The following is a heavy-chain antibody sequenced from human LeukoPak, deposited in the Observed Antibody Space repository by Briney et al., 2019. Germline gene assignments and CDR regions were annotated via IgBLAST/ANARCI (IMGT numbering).Heavy chain of an antibody. Sequence: GGSLRLSCAASGFTFSNYWMHWVRQAPGKGLVWVSRINSDESTTTYADSAKGRFTISRDNAKNTRYLQMNSLRAEDTAVYYCARDPGTAMGRALDYWGQGTLVTVSS. CDR3: ARDPGTAMGRALDY. D-gene: IGHD5-18*01. V-gene: IGHV3-74*01. J-gene: IGHJ4*02. CDR2: INSDESTT. CDR1: GFTFSNYW.